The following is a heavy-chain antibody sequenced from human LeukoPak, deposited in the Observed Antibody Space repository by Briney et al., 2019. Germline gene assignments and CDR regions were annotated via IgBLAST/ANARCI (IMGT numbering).Heavy chain of an antibody. V-gene: IGHV3-66*01. Sequence: GGSLRLSCAASGFTVSNTQMSWVRQAPGKGLEWVSLIYSGGSTYYADSVKGRLAISRDNSKNTLSLELNSLRAEDTAIYYCPRGYTFGNFDYWGQGALVTVSS. CDR2: IYSGGST. J-gene: IGHJ4*02. D-gene: IGHD5-18*01. CDR1: GFTVSNTQ. CDR3: PRGYTFGNFDY.